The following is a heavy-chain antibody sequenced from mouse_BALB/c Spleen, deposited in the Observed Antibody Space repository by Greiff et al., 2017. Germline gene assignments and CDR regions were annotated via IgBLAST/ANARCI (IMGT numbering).Heavy chain of an antibody. J-gene: IGHJ4*01. D-gene: IGHD2-4*01. CDR1: GFTFSSYA. CDR3: ARRNDYNYYAMDD. V-gene: IGHV5-6-5*01. CDR2: ISSGGST. Sequence: DVKLQESGGGLVKPGGSLKLSCAASGFTFSSYAMSWVRQTPEKRLEWVASISSGGSTYYPDSVKGRFTISRDNARNILYLQMSSLRSEDTAMYYCARRNDYNYYAMDDWGQGTSVTVSS.